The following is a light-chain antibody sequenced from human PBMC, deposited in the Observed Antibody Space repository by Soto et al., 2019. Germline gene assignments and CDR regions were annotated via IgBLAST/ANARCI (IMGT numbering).Light chain of an antibody. CDR3: QQYVSAPRT. CDR1: QSLTSNY. CDR2: SAY. V-gene: IGKV3-20*01. Sequence: EIVLTQSPGNVSLSPVERATLSCRASQSLTSNYLAWYQQNPGQAPRLVIYSAYSRAPGIQDRFSGSGSGTDCTLTISGLQPEDFAVYYCQQYVSAPRTFGQGTKVEAK. J-gene: IGKJ1*01.